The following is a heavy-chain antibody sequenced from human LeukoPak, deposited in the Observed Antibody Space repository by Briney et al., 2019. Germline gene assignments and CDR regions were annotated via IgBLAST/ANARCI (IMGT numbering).Heavy chain of an antibody. D-gene: IGHD1-26*01. J-gene: IGHJ2*01. Sequence: SVKVSCKASGFTYTNSAMQWVRQARGQRLEWIGWIVVGNGNTNYAQKFQERVTITRDMSTSTAYMELSSLRSEDTAVYYCAAVGATTFWYFDLWGRGTLVTVSS. CDR3: AAVGATTFWYFDL. CDR1: GFTYTNSA. CDR2: IVVGNGNT. V-gene: IGHV1-58*02.